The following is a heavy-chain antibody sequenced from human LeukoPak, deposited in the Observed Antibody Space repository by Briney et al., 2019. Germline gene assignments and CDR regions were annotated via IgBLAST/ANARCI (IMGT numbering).Heavy chain of an antibody. CDR3: AKGSYYDFWSGKMFWFDP. D-gene: IGHD3-3*01. V-gene: IGHV3-23*01. J-gene: IGHJ5*02. CDR1: GFTFSDYY. CDR2: ISGSGGST. Sequence: GGSLRLSCAASGFTFSDYYMSWIRQAPGKGLEWVSAISGSGGSTYYADSVKGRFTISRDNSKNTLYLQMNSLRAEDTAVYYCAKGSYYDFWSGKMFWFDPWGQGTLVTVSS.